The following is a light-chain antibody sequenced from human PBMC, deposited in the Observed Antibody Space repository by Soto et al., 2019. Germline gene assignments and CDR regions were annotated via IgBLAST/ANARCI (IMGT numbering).Light chain of an antibody. CDR3: QQYGGSPRT. CDR1: HTVTSNY. Sequence: EIVLTQSPDTLSLSPGERATLSCRASHTVTSNYLAWYQQKPGQAPRLLIYGASSRATDIPDRFSGSGSGTDFTLTISRLDTEDFAVYYCQQYGGSPRTFGQGTKVEIK. V-gene: IGKV3-20*01. J-gene: IGKJ1*01. CDR2: GAS.